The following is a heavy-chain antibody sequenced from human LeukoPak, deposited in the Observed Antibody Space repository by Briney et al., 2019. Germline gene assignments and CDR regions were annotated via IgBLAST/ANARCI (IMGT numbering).Heavy chain of an antibody. CDR2: ISGDGSMT. J-gene: IGHJ6*04. V-gene: IGHV3-43*02. CDR1: GFTFGEYA. D-gene: IGHD3-16*01. Sequence: PGGSLRLSCAASGFTFGEYAMHWVRKVPGEGLEWVSLISGDGSMTYYADSVKGRFTISRVNSENSLYLQLNSLTTEDTAFFYCARGGPYYDGSGPLDAWGKGTTVTVSS. CDR3: ARGGPYYDGSGPLDA.